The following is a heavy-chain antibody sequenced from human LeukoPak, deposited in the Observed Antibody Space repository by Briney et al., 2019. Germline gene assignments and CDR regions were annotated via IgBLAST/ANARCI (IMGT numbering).Heavy chain of an antibody. CDR3: ARGPYITMIVVATAIGYFDY. CDR2: ISSSGSTI. CDR1: GFTFSSYE. V-gene: IGHV3-48*03. J-gene: IGHJ4*02. Sequence: GGSLRLSCAASGFTFSSYEMNWVRQAPGKGLEWVSYISSSGSTIYYADSGKGRFTISRDNAKNSLYLHMNSLRAEDTAVYYCARGPYITMIVVATAIGYFDYWGQGTLVTVSS. D-gene: IGHD3-22*01.